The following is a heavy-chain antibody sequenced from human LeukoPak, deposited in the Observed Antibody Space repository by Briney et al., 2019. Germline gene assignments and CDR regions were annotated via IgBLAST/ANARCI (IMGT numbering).Heavy chain of an antibody. CDR2: IYSGGST. CDR1: GFTVSSSY. V-gene: IGHV3-53*01. CDR3: ARGFETYYYDSSGYPPPVN. J-gene: IGHJ4*02. D-gene: IGHD3-22*01. Sequence: GGSLRLSCAASGFTVSSSYMSWVRQAPGKGLEWVSVIYSGGSTYYADSVKGRFTISRDNSKNTLYLQMNSLRAEDTAVYYCARGFETYYYDSSGYPPPVNWGQGTLVTVSS.